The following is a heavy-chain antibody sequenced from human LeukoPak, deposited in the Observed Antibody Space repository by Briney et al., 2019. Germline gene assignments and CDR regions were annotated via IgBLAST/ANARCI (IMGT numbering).Heavy chain of an antibody. D-gene: IGHD5-18*01. Sequence: GGSLRLSCAASGFTFSSYAIHWVRQAPGKGLEYVSGVSGNGGSTYYANSVKGRFSISRDNSKNTLSLQMGSLRAEDMAVYYCARDRQRGAPDTALMGAFDIWGQGTMVTVSS. CDR2: VSGNGGST. CDR3: ARDRQRGAPDTALMGAFDI. J-gene: IGHJ3*02. CDR1: GFTFSSYA. V-gene: IGHV3-64*01.